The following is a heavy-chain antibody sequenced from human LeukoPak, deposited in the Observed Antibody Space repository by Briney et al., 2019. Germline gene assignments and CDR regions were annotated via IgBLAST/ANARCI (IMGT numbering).Heavy chain of an antibody. CDR1: GFTFSSYA. Sequence: GGSLRLSCAASGFTFSSYAMSWVRQAPGKGLEWVGRIKSKTDGGTTDYAAPVKGRFTISRDDSKNTLYLQMNSLKTEDTAVYYCTIDPSYGMDVWGQGTTVTVSS. J-gene: IGHJ6*02. V-gene: IGHV3-15*01. CDR2: IKSKTDGGTT. CDR3: TIDPSYGMDV.